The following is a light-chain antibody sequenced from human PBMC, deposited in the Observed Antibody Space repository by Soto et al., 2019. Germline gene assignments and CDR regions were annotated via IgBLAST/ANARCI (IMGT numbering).Light chain of an antibody. V-gene: IGKV3-20*01. CDR2: AAS. CDR3: QQYGYSSWT. CDR1: QSVDSKY. J-gene: IGKJ1*01. Sequence: EIVLTQSPGTLSLSPGERATLSCRASQSVDSKYLAWYQQKPGQAPRILIFAASSRATGIPDRFSGSGSGTDFTLTISRLEPGDFAVYYCQQYGYSSWTFGQGTKV.